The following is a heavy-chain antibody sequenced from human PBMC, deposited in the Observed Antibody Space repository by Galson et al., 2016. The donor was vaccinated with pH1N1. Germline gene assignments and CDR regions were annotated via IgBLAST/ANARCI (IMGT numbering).Heavy chain of an antibody. CDR3: AHSSRDCKGGVCYWGFDY. Sequence: PALVKPTQTLTLTCTFSGFSLSTSGVGVGWIRQPPGKALEWLALIYWDDDKRYSPTLKRRLTINKDTAKNQVVLTMTNMDPVDTITYYCAHSSRDCKGGVCYWGFDYWGQGTLVTVSS. CDR1: GFSLSTSGVG. V-gene: IGHV2-5*02. D-gene: IGHD2-8*02. CDR2: IYWDDDK. J-gene: IGHJ4*02.